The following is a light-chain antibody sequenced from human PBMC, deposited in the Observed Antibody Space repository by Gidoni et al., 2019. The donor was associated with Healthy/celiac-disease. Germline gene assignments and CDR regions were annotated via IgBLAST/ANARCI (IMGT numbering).Light chain of an antibody. Sequence: DIQMTQSPSTLSASVGDRVTITCRASPSISSWLAWYQQKPGKAPKLLIYKASSLESGVPSRFSGSGSGTEFTLTISSLQPDDFATYYCQQYNSYPRTFXQXTKVEIK. CDR3: QQYNSYPRT. V-gene: IGKV1-5*03. CDR2: KAS. J-gene: IGKJ1*01. CDR1: PSISSW.